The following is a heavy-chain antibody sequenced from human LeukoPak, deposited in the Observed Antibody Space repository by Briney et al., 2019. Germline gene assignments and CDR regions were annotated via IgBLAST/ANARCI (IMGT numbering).Heavy chain of an antibody. J-gene: IGHJ4*02. Sequence: KTGGSLRLSCAASGFTFSDYYMSWIRQAPGEGLEWVSYISSSSSYTNYADSVKGRFTISRDNAKNSLYLQMNSLRSEDTAVYYCARSGDYGDLTYDYWGQGTLVTVSS. CDR1: GFTFSDYY. V-gene: IGHV3-11*06. CDR2: ISSSSSYT. D-gene: IGHD4-17*01. CDR3: ARSGDYGDLTYDY.